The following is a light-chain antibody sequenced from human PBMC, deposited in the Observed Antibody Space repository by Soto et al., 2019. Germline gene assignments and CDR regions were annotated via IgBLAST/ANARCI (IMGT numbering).Light chain of an antibody. CDR1: SSNIGNTY. Sequence: QSALTQPPSVSAAPGQTVTISCSGISSNIGNTYVSWFQQLPGTAPKLLIYDNNKRPSGIPDRFSGSKSGTLATLGITGLQTGDEADYYCGTWDSNLSVGLFGGGTQLTVL. J-gene: IGLJ2*01. V-gene: IGLV1-51*01. CDR2: DNN. CDR3: GTWDSNLSVGL.